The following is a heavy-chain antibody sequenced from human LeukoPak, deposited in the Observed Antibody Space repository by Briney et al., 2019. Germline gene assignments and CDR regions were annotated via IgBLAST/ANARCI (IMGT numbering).Heavy chain of an antibody. Sequence: PGGSLRLSCAGSGFTFSNYWMTWVRQAPGKGLEWVASINQGGTKRNYVDSVKGRFTISRDNAKNELYLQMNSLKTEDTAVYYCITYFYDSSGYYHYDYWGQGTLVTVSS. CDR1: GFTFSNYW. CDR2: INQGGTKR. V-gene: IGHV3-7*05. D-gene: IGHD3-22*01. CDR3: ITYFYDSSGYYHYDY. J-gene: IGHJ4*02.